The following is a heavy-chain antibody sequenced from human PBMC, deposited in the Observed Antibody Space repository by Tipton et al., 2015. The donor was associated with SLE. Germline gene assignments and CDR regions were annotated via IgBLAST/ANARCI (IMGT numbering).Heavy chain of an antibody. CDR1: GGSISSYY. V-gene: IGHV4-34*01. Sequence: LRLSCTVSGGSISSYYWSWIRQPPGKGLEWIGEINHRGSTNYNPSLKSRVTISVDTSKNQLSLKLSSVTAADTAVYYCARCSGYYGMDVWGHGTTVTVSS. CDR2: INHRGST. D-gene: IGHD2-15*01. J-gene: IGHJ6*02. CDR3: ARCSGYYGMDV.